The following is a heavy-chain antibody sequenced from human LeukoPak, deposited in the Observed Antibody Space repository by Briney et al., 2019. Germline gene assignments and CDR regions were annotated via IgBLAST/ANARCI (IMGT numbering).Heavy chain of an antibody. CDR2: IYTSGTT. V-gene: IGHV4-59*10. J-gene: IGHJ4*02. CDR3: ASAQYCSSTSCTFDY. D-gene: IGHD2-2*01. Sequence: SETLSLTCAVYGGSFSGYYWSWIRQPPGKGLEWIGRIYTSGTTNYNPSLKSRVTMSVDTSKNQFSLKLSSVTAADTAVYYCASAQYCSSTSCTFDYWGQGTLVTVSS. CDR1: GGSFSGYY.